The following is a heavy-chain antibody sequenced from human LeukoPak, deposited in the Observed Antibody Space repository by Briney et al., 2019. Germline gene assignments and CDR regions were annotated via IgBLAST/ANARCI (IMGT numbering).Heavy chain of an antibody. J-gene: IGHJ4*02. V-gene: IGHV1-2*04. D-gene: IGHD5-24*01. CDR3: AREGDRDGYNYDY. Sequence: GASVKVSCKASGYTFTGYYMHWVRQAPGQGLEWMGWINPNSGGTNYAQKFQGWVTMTRDTSISTAYMELSRLRSDDTAVYYCAREGDRDGYNYDYWGQGTLVTVSS. CDR1: GYTFTGYY. CDR2: INPNSGGT.